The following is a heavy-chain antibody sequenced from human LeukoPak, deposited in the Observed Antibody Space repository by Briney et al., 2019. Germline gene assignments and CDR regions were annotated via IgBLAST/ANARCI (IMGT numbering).Heavy chain of an antibody. Sequence: TGGSLRLSCTASGFTFGTYAMNWVRQAPGKGLQWVALIIGNAATIAYADSVRGRFTISRDNSKNTLYLQMNSLRVEDTAVYYCAKDRTPDGYYSVDYWGQGILVTVSS. V-gene: IGHV3-23*01. CDR2: IIGNAATI. CDR3: AKDRTPDGYYSVDY. D-gene: IGHD3-3*01. J-gene: IGHJ4*02. CDR1: GFTFGTYA.